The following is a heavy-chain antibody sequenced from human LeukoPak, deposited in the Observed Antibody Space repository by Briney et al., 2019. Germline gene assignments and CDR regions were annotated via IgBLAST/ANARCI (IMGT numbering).Heavy chain of an antibody. CDR1: GGSFSGYY. V-gene: IGHV4-34*01. D-gene: IGHD3-16*01. J-gene: IGHJ6*03. CDR3: ARDNGRLGELFPDYYYYMDV. CDR2: INHSVST. Sequence: NSSETLSLTCAVYGGSFSGYYWSWIRQPPGKGLEWIGEINHSVSTNYNPSLKSRVTISVDTSKKQFSLKLNSVTAADTAVYYCARDNGRLGELFPDYYYYMDVWGKGTTVTISS.